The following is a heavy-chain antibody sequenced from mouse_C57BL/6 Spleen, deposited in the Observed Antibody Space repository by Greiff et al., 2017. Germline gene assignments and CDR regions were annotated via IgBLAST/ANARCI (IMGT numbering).Heavy chain of an antibody. CDR3: ARVELRYFDY. CDR2: IDPSDSYT. Sequence: QVQLQQPGAELVKPGASVKLSCKASGYTFTSYWMQWVKQRPGQGLEWIGEIDPSDSYTNYNQKFKGKATLTVDTSSSTAYMQLSSLTSEDSAVYYCARVELRYFDYWGQGTTRTVSS. V-gene: IGHV1-50*01. CDR1: GYTFTSYW. D-gene: IGHD4-1*01. J-gene: IGHJ2*01.